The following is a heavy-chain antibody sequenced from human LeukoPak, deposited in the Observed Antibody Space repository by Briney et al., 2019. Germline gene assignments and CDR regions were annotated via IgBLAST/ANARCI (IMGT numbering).Heavy chain of an antibody. Sequence: ASVRVSCKASGYTFTSYGINWVRQAPGQGLEWMGWISAYNGDTNYAQNFKDRVNVTTDPSTSTTYMELRSLRSDDTALYFCARARLPYAYFDNWGQGTLVTVSS. CDR1: GYTFTSYG. CDR3: ARARLPYAYFDN. CDR2: ISAYNGDT. D-gene: IGHD2-2*01. J-gene: IGHJ4*02. V-gene: IGHV1-18*01.